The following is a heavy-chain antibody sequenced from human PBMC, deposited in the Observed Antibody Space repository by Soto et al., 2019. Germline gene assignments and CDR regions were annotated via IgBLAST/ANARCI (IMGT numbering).Heavy chain of an antibody. D-gene: IGHD5-18*01. Sequence: SETLSLTCAVSGYSISSGYYWGWIRQPPGKGLEWIGSIYHSGSTYYHPSLKSRVTISVDTSKNQFSLKLSSVTAADTAVYYCARALGYSYGSNLLYDAFDIWGQGSMVTVSS. CDR2: IYHSGST. J-gene: IGHJ3*02. CDR3: ARALGYSYGSNLLYDAFDI. V-gene: IGHV4-38-2*01. CDR1: GYSISSGYY.